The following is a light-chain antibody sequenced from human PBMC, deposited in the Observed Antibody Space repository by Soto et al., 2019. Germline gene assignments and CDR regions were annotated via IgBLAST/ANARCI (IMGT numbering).Light chain of an antibody. CDR3: QRYVSWESST. J-gene: IGKJ1*01. Sequence: EMVMTQSPATLSVSPGERATLSCRVSQSVGRSLAWYQQKPGQAPRLLIYGASTRATGIPDRFSGSGSGTEFTLTISSLQPEDFAVYYGQRYVSWESSTFDQETEVDIK. CDR2: GAS. CDR1: QSVGRS. V-gene: IGKV3-15*01.